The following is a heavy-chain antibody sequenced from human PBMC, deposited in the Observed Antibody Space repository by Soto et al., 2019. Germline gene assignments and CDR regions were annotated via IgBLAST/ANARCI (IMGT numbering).Heavy chain of an antibody. Sequence: LRLSCAASGFTFSSYAMSWVRQAPGKGLEWASAISGSGGSTYYADSVKGRFTISRDNSKNTLYLQMNSLRAEDTAVYYCAKRVDFWSGYFPVDIWGQGTMVTVSS. CDR3: AKRVDFWSGYFPVDI. J-gene: IGHJ3*02. CDR2: ISGSGGST. V-gene: IGHV3-23*01. D-gene: IGHD3-3*01. CDR1: GFTFSSYA.